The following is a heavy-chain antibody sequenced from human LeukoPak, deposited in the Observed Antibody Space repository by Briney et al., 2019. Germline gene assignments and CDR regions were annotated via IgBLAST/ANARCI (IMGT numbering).Heavy chain of an antibody. CDR1: GNSISSGDNY. Sequence: SETLSLTCTVSGNSISSGDNYWSWIRQPAGKGLEWIGRIYTSGSTNYNPSLKSRVTISVDTSKNQFSLKLSSVTAADTAVYYCARGDSSGYSHDAFDIWGQGTMVTVSS. J-gene: IGHJ3*02. CDR2: IYTSGST. CDR3: ARGDSSGYSHDAFDI. D-gene: IGHD3-22*01. V-gene: IGHV4-61*02.